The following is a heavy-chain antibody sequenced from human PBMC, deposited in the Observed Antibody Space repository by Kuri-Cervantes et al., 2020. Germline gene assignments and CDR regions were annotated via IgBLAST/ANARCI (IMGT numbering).Heavy chain of an antibody. CDR1: GGSFSGYY. V-gene: IGHV4-34*01. CDR3: ARALTSPRYYLDY. J-gene: IGHJ4*02. Sequence: SETLSLTCAVYGGSFSGYYWSWIRQPPGKGLEWIGEINHSGSTNYNPSLKSRVTISVDTSKNQFSLKLSSVTAADTAVYYGARALTSPRYYLDYWGQGTLVTISS. D-gene: IGHD2-2*01. CDR2: INHSGST.